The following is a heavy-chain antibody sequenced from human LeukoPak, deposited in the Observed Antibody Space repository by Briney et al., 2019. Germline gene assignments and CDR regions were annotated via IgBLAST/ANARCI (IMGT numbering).Heavy chain of an antibody. CDR3: ARERLWSGHTPGKQFDH. Sequence: PSQTLSLTCTVSGGSISSGGYYWSWVRQHPGKGLEWIGYIYYSGSTYYNPSLKRRVNISVDTSKNQFSLKLSSVTAADTAVYYCARERLWSGHTPGKQFDHWGQGTLVTVSS. CDR1: GGSISSGGYY. CDR2: IYYSGST. V-gene: IGHV4-31*03. J-gene: IGHJ5*02. D-gene: IGHD3-3*01.